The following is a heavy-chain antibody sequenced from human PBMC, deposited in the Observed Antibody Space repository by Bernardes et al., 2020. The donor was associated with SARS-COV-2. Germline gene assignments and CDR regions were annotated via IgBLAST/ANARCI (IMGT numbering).Heavy chain of an antibody. CDR2: MNPNTGKT. J-gene: IGHJ6*02. Sequence: ASVKVSCKASGYTFTTYDITWVRQAPGQGLEWMGWMNPNTGKTDLPQKFQGRATLTRDTAISTAYMELSSLRFEDTAIYYCARSGFLQWLSTETYYYSGLDVWGQGTTVTVS. D-gene: IGHD3-3*01. CDR1: GYTFTTYD. V-gene: IGHV1-8*01. CDR3: ARSGFLQWLSTETYYYSGLDV.